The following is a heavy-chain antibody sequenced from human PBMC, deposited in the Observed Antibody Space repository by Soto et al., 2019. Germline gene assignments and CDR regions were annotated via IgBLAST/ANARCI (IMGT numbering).Heavy chain of an antibody. CDR2: IYHSGST. V-gene: IGHV4-34*01. CDR1: GGSFRGFF. J-gene: IGHJ4*02. CDR3: AAGGGLPRYY. Sequence: PSETLSLTCAFYGGSFRGFFWSWIRQPPGRGLEWIGEIYHSGSTYYNPSPKSRVTISVDRSKNQFSLKLSSVTAADTAVYYCAAGGGLPRYYWGQGTLVTVSS. D-gene: IGHD5-12*01.